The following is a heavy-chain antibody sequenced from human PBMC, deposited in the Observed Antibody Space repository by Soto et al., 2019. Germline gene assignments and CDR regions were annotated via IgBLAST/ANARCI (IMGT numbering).Heavy chain of an antibody. CDR3: ARHNGPLYVGYYYDMDV. Sequence: SETLSLTCAVYGGSFSGYYWGRILQPPGKGLEWIGSIYYSGYTYYNPSLKSRVTISVDTSKNQFSLKLSSVTAADTAVYYCARHNGPLYVGYYYDMDVWGQGTTVTVSS. CDR1: GGSFSGYY. V-gene: IGHV4-39*01. J-gene: IGHJ6*02. D-gene: IGHD3-16*01. CDR2: IYYSGYT.